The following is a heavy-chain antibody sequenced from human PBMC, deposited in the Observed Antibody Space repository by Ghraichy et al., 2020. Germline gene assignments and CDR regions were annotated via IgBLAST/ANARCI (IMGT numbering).Heavy chain of an antibody. CDR3: TRGTVRGVITDY. J-gene: IGHJ4*02. CDR2: IRSKAYGGTT. Sequence: SCTASGFTFGDYAMSWVRQAPGKGLEWVGFIRSKAYGGTTEYAASVKGRFTISRDDSKSIAYLQMNSLKTEDTAVYYCTRGTVRGVITDYWGQGTLVTVSS. V-gene: IGHV3-49*04. D-gene: IGHD3-10*01. CDR1: GFTFGDYA.